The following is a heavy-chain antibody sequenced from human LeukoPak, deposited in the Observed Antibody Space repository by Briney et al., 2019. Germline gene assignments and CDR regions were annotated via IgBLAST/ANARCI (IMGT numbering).Heavy chain of an antibody. CDR1: GFTFSSYE. CDR2: ISSSGSTI. CDR3: AREEPAAYGMDV. J-gene: IGHJ6*04. V-gene: IGHV3-48*03. D-gene: IGHD6-25*01. Sequence: PGGSLRLSCAASGFTFSSYEMKWVRQAPGKGLEWVSYISSSGSTIYYADSVKGRFTISRDNAKNSLYRQMNSLRAKATAVFYCAREEPAAYGMDVWSKPTTVTVSS.